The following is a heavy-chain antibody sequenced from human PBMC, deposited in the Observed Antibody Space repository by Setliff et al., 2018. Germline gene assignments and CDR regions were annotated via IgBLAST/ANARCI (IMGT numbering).Heavy chain of an antibody. J-gene: IGHJ6*03. CDR1: GGSISSGNYY. D-gene: IGHD3-10*01. CDR3: ARHKSNGSGSYPSLYMDV. Sequence: SETLSLTCRVSGGSISSGNYYWGLIRQPPGKGLERVATIYYSGSTYSNPSLKSRLIISVDAPDNQFSVKLSSVTAAGTAVYYCARHKSNGSGSYPSLYMDVWGKGIMVTVSS. CDR2: IYYSGST. V-gene: IGHV4-39*01.